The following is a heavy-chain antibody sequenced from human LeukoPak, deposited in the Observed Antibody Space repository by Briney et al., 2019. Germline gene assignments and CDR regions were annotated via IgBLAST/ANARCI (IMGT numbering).Heavy chain of an antibody. CDR3: AKGGVGAAGDPYYFDY. CDR2: VSSSGNTQ. CDR1: GITFSDYY. J-gene: IGHJ4*02. Sequence: GGSLRLSCTVSGITFSDYYMNWIRQAPGKTLEYIAYVSSSGNTQFYADSVKGRFTISRDNSKNTLYLQMNSLRAEDTAVYYCAKGGVGAAGDPYYFDYWGQGTLVTVSS. V-gene: IGHV3-11*01. D-gene: IGHD6-13*01.